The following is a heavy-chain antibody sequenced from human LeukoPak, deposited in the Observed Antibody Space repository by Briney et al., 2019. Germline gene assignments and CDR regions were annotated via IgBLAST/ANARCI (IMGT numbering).Heavy chain of an antibody. D-gene: IGHD6-6*01. CDR3: ARGQLVRI. J-gene: IGHJ4*02. CDR1: GHTFTDYD. V-gene: IGHV1-8*01. CDR2: VDPKSGNT. Sequence: ASVKVSCKASGHTFTDYDISWVRQAAGLGLEWMGWVDPKSGNTDYAQKFQGRVTMTRDTSISTVYMELSSLRSDDTAVYYCARGQLVRIWGQGTLVTVSS.